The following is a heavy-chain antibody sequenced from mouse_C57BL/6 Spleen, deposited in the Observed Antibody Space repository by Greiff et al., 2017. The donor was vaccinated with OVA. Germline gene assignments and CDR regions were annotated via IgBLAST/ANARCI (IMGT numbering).Heavy chain of an antibody. CDR3: ARDGAYYSNYGRYYFDY. J-gene: IGHJ2*01. CDR1: GYAFSSSW. V-gene: IGHV1-82*01. CDR2: IYPGDGDT. Sequence: QVQLQQSGPELVKPGASVKISCKASGYAFSSSWMNWVKQRPGKGLEWIGRIYPGDGDTNYNGKFKGKATLTADKSSSTAYMQLSSLTSEDSAVYFCARDGAYYSNYGRYYFDYWGQGTTLTVSS. D-gene: IGHD2-5*01.